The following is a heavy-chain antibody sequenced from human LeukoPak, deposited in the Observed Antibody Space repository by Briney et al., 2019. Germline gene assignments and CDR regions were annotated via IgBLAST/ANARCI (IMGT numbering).Heavy chain of an antibody. Sequence: SETLSLTCAVYGGSFSGYYWSWIRQPPGKGLEWIGEINHSGTTNFNPSLKSRVAIAVDTSKNQLSLRLSSVTAADTAKYFCARQYTGYGAEFDPWGQGTLVTVSS. D-gene: IGHD4/OR15-4a*01. CDR2: INHSGTT. CDR3: ARQYTGYGAEFDP. CDR1: GGSFSGYY. J-gene: IGHJ5*02. V-gene: IGHV4-34*01.